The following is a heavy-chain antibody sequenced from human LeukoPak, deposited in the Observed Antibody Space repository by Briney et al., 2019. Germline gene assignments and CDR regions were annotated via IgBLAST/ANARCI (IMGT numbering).Heavy chain of an antibody. CDR3: ARVTRSGSYYYYGMDV. V-gene: IGHV4-34*01. J-gene: IGHJ6*02. Sequence: PSETLSLTCAVYGGSFSGYYWSWIRQPPGKGLEWIGEINHSGSTNYNPSLKSRVTISVDTSKNQFSLKLSSVTAADTAVYYCARVTRSGSYYYYGMDVWGQGTTVTVSS. D-gene: IGHD1-26*01. CDR1: GGSFSGYY. CDR2: INHSGST.